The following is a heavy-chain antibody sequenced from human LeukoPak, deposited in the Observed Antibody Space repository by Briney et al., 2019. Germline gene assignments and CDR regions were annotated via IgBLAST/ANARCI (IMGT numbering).Heavy chain of an antibody. CDR3: ASFYYDILTGYYKPFDY. J-gene: IGHJ4*02. CDR2: INPNSGGT. V-gene: IGHV1-2*06. Sequence: GASVKVSCKASGYTFTGYYMHWVRQAPGQGLEWMGRINPNSGGTNYAQKFQGRVTMTRDTSISTAYMELSRLRSDDTAVCYCASFYYDILTGYYKPFDYWGLGTLVTVSS. D-gene: IGHD3-9*01. CDR1: GYTFTGYY.